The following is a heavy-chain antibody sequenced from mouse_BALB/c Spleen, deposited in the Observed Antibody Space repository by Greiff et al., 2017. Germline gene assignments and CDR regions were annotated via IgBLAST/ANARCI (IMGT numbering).Heavy chain of an antibody. J-gene: IGHJ4*01. D-gene: IGHD2-4*01. V-gene: IGHV2-9*02. CDR1: GFSLTSYG. CDR3: AIYYDYGEGYAMDY. Sequence: QVHVKQSGPGLVAPSQSLSITCTVSGFSLTSYGVHWVRQPPGKGLEWLGVIWAGGSTNYNSALMSRLSISKDNSKSQVFLKMNSLQTDDTAMYYCAIYYDYGEGYAMDYWGQGTSVTVSS. CDR2: IWAGGST.